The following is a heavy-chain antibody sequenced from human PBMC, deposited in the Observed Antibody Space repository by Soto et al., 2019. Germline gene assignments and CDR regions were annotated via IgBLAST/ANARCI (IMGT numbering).Heavy chain of an antibody. CDR1: GGSISSGGYY. V-gene: IGHV4-31*03. CDR2: IYYSGTT. D-gene: IGHD2-2*01. CDR3: ARCSLVVVPAPGFDP. Sequence: SETLSLTCTVSGGSISSGGYYWSWIRQHPGKGLEWIGYIYYSGTTYYNPPLKGRVTISVDTSKNQFSLKLSSVSAADTALYYCARCSLVVVPAPGFDPWGRGTLVTVSS. J-gene: IGHJ5*02.